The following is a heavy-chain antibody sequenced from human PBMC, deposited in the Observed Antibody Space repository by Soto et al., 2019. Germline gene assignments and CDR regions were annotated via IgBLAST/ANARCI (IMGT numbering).Heavy chain of an antibody. CDR2: ISSSGGTT. CDR3: ARWEVVTGLDY. CDR1: GFTFSTSE. Sequence: SWGSLRLSCAASGFTFSTSEMSWVRQAPGKGLEWISHISSSGGTTYYADSVKGRFTISRDNANHSLFLQMNSLRVADTAVYYCARWEVVTGLDYWGKGTLVTVSS. D-gene: IGHD3-22*01. J-gene: IGHJ4*02. V-gene: IGHV3-48*03.